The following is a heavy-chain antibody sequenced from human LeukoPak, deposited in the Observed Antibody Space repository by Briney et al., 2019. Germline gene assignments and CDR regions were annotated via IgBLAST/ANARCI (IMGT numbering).Heavy chain of an antibody. D-gene: IGHD6-6*01. J-gene: IGHJ4*02. V-gene: IGHV1-69*13. CDR1: GSTFTSYA. CDR2: IIPIFGTA. Sequence: ASVKVCFKASGSTFTSYAISWVRQAPGQGLEWMGGIIPIFGTANYAQKFQGRVTITADESTSTAYMELSSLRSEDTAVYYCARDLDSSSSHYWGQGTLVTVSS. CDR3: ARDLDSSSSHY.